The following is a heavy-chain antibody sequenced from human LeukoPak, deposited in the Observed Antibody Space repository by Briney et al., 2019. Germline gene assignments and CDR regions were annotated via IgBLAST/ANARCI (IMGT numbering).Heavy chain of an antibody. CDR3: ARDKEDIVVVVAENYYHYYMDV. D-gene: IGHD2-15*01. CDR2: IKQDGNEK. Sequence: GGSLRLSCAASGFTFTSYWMSWVRQAPGKGLEWVANIKQDGNEKYYVDSVKGRFTISRDNSKNTLYLQMNSLRAEDTAVYYCARDKEDIVVVVAENYYHYYMDVWGKGTTGTVSS. V-gene: IGHV3-7*01. J-gene: IGHJ6*03. CDR1: GFTFTSYW.